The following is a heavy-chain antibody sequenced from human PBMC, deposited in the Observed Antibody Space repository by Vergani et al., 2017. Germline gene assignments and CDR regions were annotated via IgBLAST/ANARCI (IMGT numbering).Heavy chain of an antibody. CDR2: ISGQNFRT. Sequence: EVQLLESGGGLVQPGGSLRLSCAASGFTFTAHGLNWVRQAPGKGLEWVSGISGQNFRTHYADSVKGRFTISRDDSKNTVYLQINSLRAEDTAFYYCARDGPGGGTYYSHYWGQGTLVIVSS. V-gene: IGHV3-23*01. D-gene: IGHD1-26*01. J-gene: IGHJ4*02. CDR3: ARDGPGGGTYYSHY. CDR1: GFTFTAHG.